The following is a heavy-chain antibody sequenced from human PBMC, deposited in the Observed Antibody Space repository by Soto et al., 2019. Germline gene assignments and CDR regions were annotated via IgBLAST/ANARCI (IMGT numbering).Heavy chain of an antibody. V-gene: IGHV3-48*03. Sequence: GGSLRLSCAASGFIFSSYEMNWVRQAPGKGLEWVSYISSSGGTIYNADSVKGRFTISRDNAKNSLYLQVSSLSAEDTAVYYCVRDQRESGAFDIWGQGTMVTVSS. CDR3: VRDQRESGAFDI. J-gene: IGHJ3*02. D-gene: IGHD6-25*01. CDR1: GFIFSSYE. CDR2: ISSSGGTI.